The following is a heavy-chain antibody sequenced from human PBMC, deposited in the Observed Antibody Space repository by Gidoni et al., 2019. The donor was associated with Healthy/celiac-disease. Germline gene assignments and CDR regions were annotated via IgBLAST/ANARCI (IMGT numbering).Heavy chain of an antibody. CDR3: ARVGDYWFDP. Sequence: QVQLQGSGPGLVKPSQPLSLTFTFPGGSISSGGYYWSWIRQHPGKGLEWIGYIYYSGSTYYNPSLKSRVTISVDTSKNQFSLKLSSVTAADTAVYYCARVGDYWFDPWGQGTLVTVSS. D-gene: IGHD2-21*02. CDR2: IYYSGST. J-gene: IGHJ5*02. V-gene: IGHV4-31*03. CDR1: GGSISSGGYY.